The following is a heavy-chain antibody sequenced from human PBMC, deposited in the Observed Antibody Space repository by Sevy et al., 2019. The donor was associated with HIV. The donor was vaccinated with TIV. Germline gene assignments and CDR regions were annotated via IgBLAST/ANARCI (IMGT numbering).Heavy chain of an antibody. Sequence: SETLSLTCSVSGGSISSGNYFWNWIRQRPGKGLEWIGYIHYTGSTYYNPSLKSRLTLSVDRSKNQLSLKLSSVTAADTAFYYCARDSSHVATTFIKGFDPWGQGILVTVSS. CDR2: IHYTGST. CDR1: GGSISSGNYF. V-gene: IGHV4-31*03. CDR3: ARDSSHVATTFIKGFDP. D-gene: IGHD1-1*01. J-gene: IGHJ5*02.